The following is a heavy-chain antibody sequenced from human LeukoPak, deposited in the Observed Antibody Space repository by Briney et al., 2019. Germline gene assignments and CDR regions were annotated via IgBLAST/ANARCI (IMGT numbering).Heavy chain of an antibody. J-gene: IGHJ3*02. CDR3: AKNGPHAFDI. D-gene: IGHD2-8*01. CDR2: ISYDGSNK. V-gene: IGHV3-30*18. Sequence: SCKASGYTFTSYYMHWVRQAPGKGLEWVAVISYDGSNKYYADSVKGRFTISRDNSKNTLYLQMNSLRAEDTAVYYCAKNGPHAFDIWGQGTMVTVSS. CDR1: GYTFTSYY.